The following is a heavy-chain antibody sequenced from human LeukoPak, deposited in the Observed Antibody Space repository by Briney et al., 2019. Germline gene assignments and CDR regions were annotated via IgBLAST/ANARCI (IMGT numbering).Heavy chain of an antibody. CDR2: IAPMFGTP. Sequence: GSSVKVSCKASGGTFDRNAISWVRQAPGQGLEWMGGIAPMFGTPNYAQKFQGRVTITTDESSSTAYMELIRLRSEGTAVYYCASLGTTSYYHYYLDVWGKGTTVNVSS. CDR3: ASLGTTSYYHYYLDV. J-gene: IGHJ6*03. CDR1: GGTFDRNA. D-gene: IGHD4-17*01. V-gene: IGHV1-69*05.